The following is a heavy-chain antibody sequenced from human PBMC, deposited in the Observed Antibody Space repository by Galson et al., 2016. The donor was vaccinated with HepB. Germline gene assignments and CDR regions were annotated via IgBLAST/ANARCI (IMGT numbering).Heavy chain of an antibody. CDR1: GYSFTNYW. V-gene: IGHV5-10-1*01. Sequence: QSGAEVKKPGESLKISCKGSGYSFTNYWISWVRQMPGKGLEWMGRIDPSDSYTNYSPSFQGHVTISADKSISTAYLQWSSLKASDTAMYYCATLLSDRWVGWGYYYYMDVWGKGTTVTVSS. CDR3: ATLLSDRWVGWGYYYYMDV. J-gene: IGHJ6*03. CDR2: IDPSDSYT. D-gene: IGHD6-19*01.